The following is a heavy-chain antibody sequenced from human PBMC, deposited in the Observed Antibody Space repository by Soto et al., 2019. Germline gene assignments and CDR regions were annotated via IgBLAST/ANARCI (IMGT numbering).Heavy chain of an antibody. CDR1: GDSVSSNSAA. D-gene: IGHD3-3*01. CDR2: TYYRSKWYN. CDR3: ARESGFGVVTKQYYYYYGMDV. Sequence: SQTLSLTCAISGDSVSSNSAAWNWIRQSPSRGLEWLGRTYYRSKWYNDYAVSVKSRITINPDTSKNQFSLQLNSVTPEDTAVYYCARESGFGVVTKQYYYYYGMDVWGQGTTVTVSS. J-gene: IGHJ6*02. V-gene: IGHV6-1*01.